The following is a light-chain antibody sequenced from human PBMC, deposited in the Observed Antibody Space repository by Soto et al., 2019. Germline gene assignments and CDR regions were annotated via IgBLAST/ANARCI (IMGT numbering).Light chain of an antibody. Sequence: QSARTQPRSLSGSHGQSVTISCTGPSSDVGGYNYVSWDQQHPVKAPKLMIYDVSKWPSGVPDRFSGSKSGNTASLTISGLQAEDEADYYCCSYAGNSLWVFGGGTKVNVL. V-gene: IGLV2-11*01. CDR2: DVS. CDR1: SSDVGGYNY. CDR3: CSYAGNSLWV. J-gene: IGLJ3*02.